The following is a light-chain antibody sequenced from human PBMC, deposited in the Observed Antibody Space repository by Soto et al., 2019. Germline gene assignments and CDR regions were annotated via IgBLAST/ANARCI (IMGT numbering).Light chain of an antibody. J-gene: IGKJ1*01. Sequence: EIVLTQSPCTLSLSPGERATLSCRASQSVSSSYLAWYQQKPGQAPRLLLYGASTRATGIPDRFSGSGSGTEFTLTISRLEPEDLAVYYCQQYGSSPPKTFGQGTKVDIK. CDR3: QQYGSSPPKT. CDR1: QSVSSSY. CDR2: GAS. V-gene: IGKV3-20*01.